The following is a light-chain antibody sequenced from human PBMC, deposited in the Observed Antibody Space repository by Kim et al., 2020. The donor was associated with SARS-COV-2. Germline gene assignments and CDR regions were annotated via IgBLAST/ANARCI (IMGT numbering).Light chain of an antibody. Sequence: VSPGQPASIPGSGDKLGDKYANWYQPKPGQSPLLVIYQDSKRPSGIPERFSGSNSGNTATLTISGTQAMDEADYYCQAWDSGRFVFGTGTKVTVL. V-gene: IGLV3-1*01. CDR1: KLGDKY. CDR2: QDS. J-gene: IGLJ1*01. CDR3: QAWDSGRFV.